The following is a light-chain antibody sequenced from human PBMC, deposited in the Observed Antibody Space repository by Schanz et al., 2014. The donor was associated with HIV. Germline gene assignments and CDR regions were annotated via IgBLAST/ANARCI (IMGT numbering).Light chain of an antibody. V-gene: IGKV1-5*03. Sequence: DIQLTQSPSPLSASVGDRVTITCRASQNIGNWLTWYQQKPGKAPNLLIYQASSLNIGVPSRFSGGGSGTDFTLTISSLQPEDFATYFCQQGASPPFTFGPGTTVDIK. J-gene: IGKJ3*01. CDR1: QNIGNW. CDR2: QAS. CDR3: QQGASPPFT.